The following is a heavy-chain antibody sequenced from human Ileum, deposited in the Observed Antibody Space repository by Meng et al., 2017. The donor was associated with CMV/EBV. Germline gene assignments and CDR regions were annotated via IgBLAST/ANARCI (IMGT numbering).Heavy chain of an antibody. J-gene: IGHJ4*02. CDR1: GAASSRSTHS. D-gene: IGHD2-21*02. CDR2: IYYSVGT. V-gene: IGHV4-39*07. Sequence: QLQLQESGPGLVKPSEPLSRTCTVSGAASSRSTHSWGWIRQPPGKGLEWIGSIYYSVGTYYNPSLKSRVTISVDTSKNQFSLKLNSVTAADTAVYYCASGDSLRAVDFWGQGTLVTVSS. CDR3: ASGDSLRAVDF.